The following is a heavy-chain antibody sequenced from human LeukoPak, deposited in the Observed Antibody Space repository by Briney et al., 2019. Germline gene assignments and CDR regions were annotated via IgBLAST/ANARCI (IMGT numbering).Heavy chain of an antibody. CDR3: ARDQQSSGWYYFDY. CDR1: GFTFSSYS. V-gene: IGHV3-21*01. CDR2: ISSSSNYI. D-gene: IGHD6-19*01. J-gene: IGHJ4*02. Sequence: NPGGSLRLSCAASGFTFSSYSMNWVRQAPGKGLEWVSSISSSSNYIYYADSVKGRFTISRDNAKNSVFLQMSSLRAEDTAVYYRARDQQSSGWYYFDYWGQGALVTVSS.